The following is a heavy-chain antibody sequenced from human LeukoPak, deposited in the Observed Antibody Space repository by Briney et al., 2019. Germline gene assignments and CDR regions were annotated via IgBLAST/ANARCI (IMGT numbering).Heavy chain of an antibody. CDR1: GGSFSGYY. J-gene: IGHJ4*02. D-gene: IGHD1-26*01. V-gene: IGHV4-34*01. CDR2: INHSGST. CDR3: ARVGPVGAQYFDF. Sequence: PSETLSLTCAVYGGSFSGYYWSWIRQPPGKGLEWIGEINHSGSTNYNPSLKSRVTISVDTSKNQFSLKLRSVTAADTAVYFCARVGPVGAQYFDFWGQGRLVTVSS.